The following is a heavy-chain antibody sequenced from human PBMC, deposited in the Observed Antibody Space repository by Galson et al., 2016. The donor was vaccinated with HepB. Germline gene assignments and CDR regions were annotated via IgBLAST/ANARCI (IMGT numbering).Heavy chain of an antibody. CDR1: GFTLSRHS. CDR2: ISITSTTK. Sequence: SLRLSCAGSGFTLSRHSMNWVRQAPGKGLEWISYISITSTTKYYADSVKGRFTISRDNAKNSLYLQMNSLRDEDTAVYYCARDDRWYYYDSSGYCYGAFDMWGQGTMVAVSS. CDR3: ARDDRWYYYDSSGYCYGAFDM. J-gene: IGHJ3*02. D-gene: IGHD3-22*01. V-gene: IGHV3-48*02.